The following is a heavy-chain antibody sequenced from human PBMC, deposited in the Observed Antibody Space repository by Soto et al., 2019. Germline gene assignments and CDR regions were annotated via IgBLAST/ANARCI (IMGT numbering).Heavy chain of an antibody. CDR1: SDSISSYY. D-gene: IGHD6-19*01. Sequence: QVQLQESGPGLVRPSETLSLTCTVSSDSISSYYWIWIRQSPGKGLEWIGYTDYSGNTNYNPSLQSRVTISGYTSKNQVSLRLSSVTAADTAGYYCARAVGDPLYYLDYWGQGTLVTVSS. CDR3: ARAVGDPLYYLDY. CDR2: TDYSGNT. V-gene: IGHV4-59*08. J-gene: IGHJ4*02.